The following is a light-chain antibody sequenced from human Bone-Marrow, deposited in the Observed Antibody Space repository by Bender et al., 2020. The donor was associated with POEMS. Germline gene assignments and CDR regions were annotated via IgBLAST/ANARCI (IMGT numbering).Light chain of an antibody. J-gene: IGLJ2*01. CDR2: EVN. V-gene: IGLV2-8*01. Sequence: QSALTQPASVSGSPGQSITISCSGTSSDIGSYNYVSWYQQHPGNAPKLIIYEVNKRPSGVPDRFSGSKSGDTASLTVSGLQAEDEADYYCSSYGGSNSFVFGGGTKLTVL. CDR1: SSDIGSYNY. CDR3: SSYGGSNSFV.